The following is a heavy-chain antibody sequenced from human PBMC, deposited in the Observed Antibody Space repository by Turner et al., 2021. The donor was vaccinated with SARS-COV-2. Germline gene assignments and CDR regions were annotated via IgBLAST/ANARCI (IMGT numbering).Heavy chain of an antibody. CDR2: IYNGWST. J-gene: IGHJ6*02. CDR3: AGEVGVRATTHYGMDV. CDR1: GGPSSSSSFH. Sequence: QLPPQESAPGRVTPSETLSLPCTVSGGPSSSSSFHWGWTRQPPGKGREWFGNIYNGWSTYNNPSLKSRVTIAVDTYKNQFHLRLSSVTAADAAVYYCAGEVGVRATTHYGMDVWGQGTTVTVSS. D-gene: IGHD1-26*01. V-gene: IGHV4-39*01.